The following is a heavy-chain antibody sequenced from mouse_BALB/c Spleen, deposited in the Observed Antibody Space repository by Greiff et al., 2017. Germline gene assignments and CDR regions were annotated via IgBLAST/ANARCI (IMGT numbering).Heavy chain of an antibody. V-gene: IGHV1-7*01. J-gene: IGHJ4*01. D-gene: IGHD4-1*01. CDR3: ARNWDYAMDY. CDR2: INPSTGYT. Sequence: VQLQQSGAELAKPGASVKMSCKASGYTFTSYWMHWVKQRPGQGLEWIGYINPSTGYTEYNQKFKDKATLTADKSSSTAYMQLSSLTSEDSAVYYCARNWDYAMDYWGQGTSVTVSS. CDR1: GYTFTSYW.